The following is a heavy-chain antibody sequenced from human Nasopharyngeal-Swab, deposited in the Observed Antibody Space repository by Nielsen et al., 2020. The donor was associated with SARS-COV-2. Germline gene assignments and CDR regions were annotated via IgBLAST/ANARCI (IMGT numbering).Heavy chain of an antibody. V-gene: IGHV4-39*01. CDR3: ARQGGWYFDY. Sequence: WIRQPPGKGLEWIGSIYYSGSTYYNPSLRSRVTISEDTSKNQFFLKLSSVTAADTAVYYCARQGGWYFDYWGQGTLVTVSS. CDR2: IYYSGST. J-gene: IGHJ4*02. D-gene: IGHD6-19*01.